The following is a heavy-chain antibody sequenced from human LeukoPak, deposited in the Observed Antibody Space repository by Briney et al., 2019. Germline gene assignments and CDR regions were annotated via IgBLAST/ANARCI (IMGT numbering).Heavy chain of an antibody. D-gene: IGHD2-15*01. V-gene: IGHV3-48*03. J-gene: IGHJ4*02. CDR1: GFTFSTFA. CDR3: ARALRYCSGGSCYSAGFDY. CDR2: ISSSGSTI. Sequence: PGGSLRLSCEASGFTFSTFAMIWVRQPPGKGLEWVSYISSSGSTIYYADSVKGRFTISRDNAKNSLYLQMNSLRAEDTAVYYCARALRYCSGGSCYSAGFDYWGQGTLVTVSS.